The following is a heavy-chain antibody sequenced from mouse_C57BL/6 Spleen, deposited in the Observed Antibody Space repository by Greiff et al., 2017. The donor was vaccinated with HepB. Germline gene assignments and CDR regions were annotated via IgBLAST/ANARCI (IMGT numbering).Heavy chain of an antibody. CDR2: INPSTGGT. J-gene: IGHJ2*01. Sequence: EVKLQQSGPELVKPGASVKISCKASGYSFTGYYMNWVKQSPEKSLEWIGEINPSTGGTTYNQKFKAKATLTVDKSSSTAYMQLKSLTSEDSAVYYCARETLIYYYGSSSDYWGQGTTLTVSS. D-gene: IGHD1-1*01. CDR1: GYSFTGYY. V-gene: IGHV1-42*01. CDR3: ARETLIYYYGSSSDY.